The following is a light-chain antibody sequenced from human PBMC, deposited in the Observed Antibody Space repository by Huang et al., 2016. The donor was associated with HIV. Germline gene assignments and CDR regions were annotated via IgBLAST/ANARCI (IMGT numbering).Light chain of an antibody. CDR1: QSVRDK. V-gene: IGKV3-15*01. CDR2: ATS. CDR3: QQYESWPPLT. Sequence: EIVMTQSPDTLSVSPGGRATLSCRASQSVRDKLAWYQQKPGQAPRLLLHATSTRDAGVPARFSGSGSGTEFTLTISSLQSEDCGVYYCQQYESWPPLTFGGGTKVEIK. J-gene: IGKJ4*01.